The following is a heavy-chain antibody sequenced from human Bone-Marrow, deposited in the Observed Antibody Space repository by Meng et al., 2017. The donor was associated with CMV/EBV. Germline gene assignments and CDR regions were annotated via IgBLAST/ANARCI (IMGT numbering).Heavy chain of an antibody. CDR3: ARRREYSRAEDY. CDR2: ISAYNGNT. J-gene: IGHJ4*02. CDR1: GYTFTSYG. Sequence: ASVKVSCKASGYTFTSYGISWVRQAPGQGLEWMGWISAYNGNTNYAQKLQGRVTMTTDTSTSTAYIELRSLRSDVTAVYYCARRREYSRAEDYWGQGTLVTVSS. V-gene: IGHV1-18*01. D-gene: IGHD6-6*01.